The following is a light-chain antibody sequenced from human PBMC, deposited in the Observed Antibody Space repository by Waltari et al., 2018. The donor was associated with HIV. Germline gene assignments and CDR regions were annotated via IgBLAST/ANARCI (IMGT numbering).Light chain of an antibody. J-gene: IGLJ2*01. V-gene: IGLV1-40*03. Sequence: QSVLTQPPSVSGAPGQRVTISCTGSSSNIGAGCDVPWYQHFPGRAPKLLIYGHSNRASGVPGRFSGSRSGASASLAITGLRAEDEADYYCQSYDSSLSVVFGGGTTLTVL. CDR3: QSYDSSLSVV. CDR2: GHS. CDR1: SSNIGAGCD.